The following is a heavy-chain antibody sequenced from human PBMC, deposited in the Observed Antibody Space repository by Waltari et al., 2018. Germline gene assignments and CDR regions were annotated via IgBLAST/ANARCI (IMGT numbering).Heavy chain of an antibody. CDR3: ARYGDYTYYFDY. J-gene: IGHJ4*02. CDR1: GGSISSGSYY. D-gene: IGHD4-17*01. Sequence: QVQLQESGPGLVKPSQTLSLTCTVSGGSISSGSYYWSWIRQPAGKGLEWIGRIYTSGSTNYNPSLKSRVTISVDTSKNQFSLKLSSVTAADTAVYYCARYGDYTYYFDYWGQGTLVTVSS. V-gene: IGHV4-61*02. CDR2: IYTSGST.